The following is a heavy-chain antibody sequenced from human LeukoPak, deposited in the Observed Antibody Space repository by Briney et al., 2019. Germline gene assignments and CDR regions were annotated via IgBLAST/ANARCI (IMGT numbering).Heavy chain of an antibody. CDR3: ASGGPDFWSGYSPSFGY. CDR2: ISGSGGRT. Sequence: PGGSLRLSCAASGFTFSSYAMSWVRQAPGKGLEWVSTISGSGGRTYYADSVRGRFTISRENAKTSLYLQMNSLRAEDTAVYYCASGGPDFWSGYSPSFGYWGQGTLVTVSS. CDR1: GFTFSSYA. V-gene: IGHV3-23*01. D-gene: IGHD3-3*01. J-gene: IGHJ4*02.